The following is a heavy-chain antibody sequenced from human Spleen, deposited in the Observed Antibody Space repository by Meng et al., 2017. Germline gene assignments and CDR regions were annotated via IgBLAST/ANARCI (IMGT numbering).Heavy chain of an antibody. CDR3: ASFDHIPRRNYFDY. Sequence: QPQLQESGPGLVKPSEALSLPFRVSGGSISTSGYYWGWIRQPPGKGLEWIGSIGHSGTTYYTPSLRSRVSISVDTSKNQFSLNLNSMTAADTAVYYCASFDHIPRRNYFDYWGQGTLVTVSS. J-gene: IGHJ4*02. CDR2: IGHSGTT. V-gene: IGHV4-39*01. CDR1: GGSISTSGYY. D-gene: IGHD2-21*01.